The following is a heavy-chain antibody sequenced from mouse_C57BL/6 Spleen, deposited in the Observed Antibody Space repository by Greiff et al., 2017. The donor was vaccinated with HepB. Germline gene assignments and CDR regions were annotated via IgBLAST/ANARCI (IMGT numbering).Heavy chain of an antibody. CDR2: IRNKANGYTT. CDR3: ASSHYYGSPFDY. V-gene: IGHV7-3*01. Sequence: EVMLVESGGGLVQPGGSLSLSCAASGFTFTDYYMSWVRQPPGKALEWLGFIRNKANGYTTEYSASVKGRFTISRDNSQSILYLQMNALRAEDSATYYFASSHYYGSPFDYWGQGTTLTVSS. J-gene: IGHJ2*01. D-gene: IGHD1-1*01. CDR1: GFTFTDYY.